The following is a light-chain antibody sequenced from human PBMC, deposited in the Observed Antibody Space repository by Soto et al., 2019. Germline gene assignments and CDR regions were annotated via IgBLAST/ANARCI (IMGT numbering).Light chain of an antibody. J-gene: IGKJ1*01. V-gene: IGKV1-5*03. CDR2: KAS. Sequence: DIKVTKSPATVSGSVGDGVTITCRASQTISSWLAWYQQKPGKAPKLLIYKASTLKSGVPSRFSGSGSGTEFTLTISSLQPDDFATYYSQLYNSHSWTVGQGTKVDIK. CDR3: QLYNSHSWT. CDR1: QTISSW.